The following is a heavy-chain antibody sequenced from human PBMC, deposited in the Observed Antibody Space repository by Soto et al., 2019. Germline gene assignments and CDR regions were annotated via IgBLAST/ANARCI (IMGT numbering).Heavy chain of an antibody. CDR3: ARRIAARPNHNCLDP. D-gene: IGHD6-6*01. CDR2: IYYSGST. V-gene: IGHV4-59*08. J-gene: IGHJ5*02. Sequence: SEALSLTCTVSGGSISSYYWSWIRQPPGKGLEWIGYIYYSGSTNYNPSLKSRVTISVDTSKNQFSLKLSSVTAADTAVYYCARRIAARPNHNCLDPWGQGTLVTVSS. CDR1: GGSISSYY.